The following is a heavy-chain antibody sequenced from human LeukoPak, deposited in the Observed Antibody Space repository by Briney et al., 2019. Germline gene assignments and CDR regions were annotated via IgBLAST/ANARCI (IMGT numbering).Heavy chain of an antibody. CDR1: GYIFTDYT. Sequence: ASVKVSCKASGYIFTDYTIHWLRQAPGQRPEWMGWMNGGNGNTKYSQKFQGRITLIRDTSAATAYMELSSLRHDDLAVYYCARGRGTSGSNRDFYYYYYMDVWGKGTTVTVSS. J-gene: IGHJ6*03. D-gene: IGHD2-15*01. CDR2: MNGGNGNT. CDR3: ARGRGTSGSNRDFYYYYYMDV. V-gene: IGHV1-3*01.